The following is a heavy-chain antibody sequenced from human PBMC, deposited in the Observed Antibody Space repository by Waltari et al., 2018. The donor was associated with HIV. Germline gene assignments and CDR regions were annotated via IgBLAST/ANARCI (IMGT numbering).Heavy chain of an antibody. CDR2: IYPGDSDT. D-gene: IGHD1-26*01. J-gene: IGHJ3*02. CDR3: ARHDSGGSTMGAFDI. CDR1: GYSFNSSW. V-gene: IGHV5-51*01. Sequence: EVQLVQSGAEVKKTGASLKISCKGSGYSFNSSWIGWVRKMPGKGLEWMGIIYPGDSDTRYSPSFQGQVTISADKSISTAYLQWSSLKASDTAMYYCARHDSGGSTMGAFDIWGQGTMVTVSS.